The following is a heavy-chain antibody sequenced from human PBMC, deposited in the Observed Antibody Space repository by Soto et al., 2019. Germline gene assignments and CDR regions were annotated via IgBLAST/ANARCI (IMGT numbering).Heavy chain of an antibody. CDR3: ARALAFPDYCSSTSCYPAPFDY. CDR2: ISSSSSTI. CDR1: GFTFSSYS. D-gene: IGHD2-2*01. J-gene: IGHJ4*02. V-gene: IGHV3-48*02. Sequence: GGSLRLSCAASGFTFSSYSMNWVRQAPGKGLEWVSYISSSSSTIYYADSVKGRFTISRDNAKNSLYLQMNSLRDEDTAVYYCARALAFPDYCSSTSCYPAPFDYWGQGTLVTVSS.